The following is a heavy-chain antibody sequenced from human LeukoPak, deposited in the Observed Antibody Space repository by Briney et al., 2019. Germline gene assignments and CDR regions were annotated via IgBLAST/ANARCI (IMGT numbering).Heavy chain of an antibody. Sequence: SVKVSCKASGGTFSSYAISWVRQAPGQGLEWMGRIIPIFGTANYAQKFQGRVTITTDESTSTAYMELSSLRSEDTAVYYCARQGVQPSYYDSSGTGLCFDYWGQGTLVTVSS. V-gene: IGHV1-69*05. D-gene: IGHD3-22*01. CDR1: GGTFSSYA. CDR3: ARQGVQPSYYDSSGTGLCFDY. J-gene: IGHJ4*02. CDR2: IIPIFGTA.